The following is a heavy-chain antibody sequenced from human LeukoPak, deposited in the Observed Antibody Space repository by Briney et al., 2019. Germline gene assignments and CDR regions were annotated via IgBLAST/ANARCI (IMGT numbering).Heavy chain of an antibody. V-gene: IGHV4-59*08. D-gene: IGHD3-10*01. CDR1: GGSISSYY. CDR3: ARQGYGSGSSPFDY. CDR2: IYYSGST. J-gene: IGHJ4*02. Sequence: KPSETLSLTCTVSGGSISSYYWSWIRQPPGKGLEWIGYIYYSGSTNYNPSLKSRVTISVDTSKNQFSLKLSSVTAADTAVYYCARQGYGSGSSPFDYWGQGTLVTVSS.